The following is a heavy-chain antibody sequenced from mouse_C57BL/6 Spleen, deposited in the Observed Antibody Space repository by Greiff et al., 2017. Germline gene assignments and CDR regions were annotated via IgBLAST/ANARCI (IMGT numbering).Heavy chain of an antibody. V-gene: IGHV5-6*01. CDR3: SRTGTQYFDY. Sequence: EVQLVESGPDLVKPGASLKLSCAASGYTFSSYGMSWVHQTPDKRLEWVATISSGDSYTYYPDSVKGRFTISRDNAKNTLYLQMGSLKSEDTAMYYCSRTGTQYFDYWGKGTTLTVSS. D-gene: IGHD4-1*01. CDR1: GYTFSSYG. CDR2: ISSGDSYT. J-gene: IGHJ2*01.